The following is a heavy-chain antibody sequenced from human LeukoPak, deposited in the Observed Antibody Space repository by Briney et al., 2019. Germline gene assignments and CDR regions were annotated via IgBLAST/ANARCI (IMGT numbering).Heavy chain of an antibody. Sequence: GGSLRLSCAASGFTFNTYAMNWVRQAPGKGLEWVSSMTSSRYIYYADSVKGRFTISRDDANNLVFLQMHSLRAEDTAIYYCTRDQFFDYDNDDAFDVWGQGTKVIVSS. CDR1: GFTFNTYA. D-gene: IGHD3-22*01. J-gene: IGHJ3*01. V-gene: IGHV3-21*04. CDR2: MTSSRYI. CDR3: TRDQFFDYDNDDAFDV.